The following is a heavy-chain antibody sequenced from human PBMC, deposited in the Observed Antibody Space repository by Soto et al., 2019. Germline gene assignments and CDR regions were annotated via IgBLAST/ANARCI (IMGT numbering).Heavy chain of an antibody. J-gene: IGHJ4*02. V-gene: IGHV3-23*01. CDR1: GFTFSNDA. CDR3: AKRRSRGGFVDY. CDR2: ISQSGDET. Sequence: EVQLLESGGGLVQPGGSLRLSCAASGFTFSNDAMTWVRQVPGKGLEWVSSISQSGDETYHADSVKGRFTISRDNSKNTLYLQMSRLRAEDTAVYYCAKRRSRGGFVDYWGQGTLVAVSS. D-gene: IGHD2-2*01.